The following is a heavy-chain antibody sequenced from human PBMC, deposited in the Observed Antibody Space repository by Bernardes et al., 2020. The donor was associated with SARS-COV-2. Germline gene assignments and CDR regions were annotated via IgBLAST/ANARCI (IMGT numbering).Heavy chain of an antibody. CDR3: AKHGCTKTNCYMNS. D-gene: IGHD3-16*02. CDR2: FSGAGDTT. CDR1: GFFFSDYA. J-gene: IGHJ4*02. V-gene: IGHV3-23*01. Sequence: GGSLRLSCAASGFFFSDYAMSWVRQAPGKGLEWVSIFSGAGDTTYYADSVKGRFTISRDNSRNTLSLQMSSLIAEDTAMYYCAKHGCTKTNCYMNSWGQGTLVTVAS.